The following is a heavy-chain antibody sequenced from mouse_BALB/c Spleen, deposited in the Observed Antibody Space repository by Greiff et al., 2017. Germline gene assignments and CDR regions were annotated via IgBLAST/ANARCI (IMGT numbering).Heavy chain of an antibody. Sequence: EVQLVESGGGLVQPGGSRKLSCAASGFTFSSFGMHWVRQVPEKGLEWVAYISSGSSTIYYADTVKGRFTISRDNPKNTLFLQMTSLRSEDTAMYYCAPHYDYYAMDYWGQGTSVTVSS. J-gene: IGHJ4*01. CDR3: APHYDYYAMDY. V-gene: IGHV5-17*02. CDR2: ISSGSSTI. D-gene: IGHD1-1*02. CDR1: GFTFSSFG.